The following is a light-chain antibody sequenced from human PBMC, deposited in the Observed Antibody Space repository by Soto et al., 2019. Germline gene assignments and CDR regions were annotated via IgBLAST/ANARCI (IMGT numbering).Light chain of an antibody. V-gene: IGLV2-14*01. CDR2: DVN. J-gene: IGLJ1*01. Sequence: QSALTQPASVSGSPGQSITISCTGTSTDVGGYNYVSWYQQHPGKAPKLMIYDVNNRPSGVSNRFSGPKSGNTASLTISGLHAEDEADYYCSSYTSSRTYVFGTGTKLTVL. CDR1: STDVGGYNY. CDR3: SSYTSSRTYV.